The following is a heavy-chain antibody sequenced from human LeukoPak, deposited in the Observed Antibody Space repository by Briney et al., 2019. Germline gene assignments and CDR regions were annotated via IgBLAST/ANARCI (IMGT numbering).Heavy chain of an antibody. J-gene: IGHJ6*02. CDR1: GGSFSGYY. D-gene: IGHD1-1*01. CDR3: ARGRSGTAFYYYYYGMDV. CDR2: INHSGST. Sequence: PSETLSLTCAVYGGSFSGYYWSWIRQPPGKGLEWIGEINHSGSTNYNPSLKSRVTISVDTSENQFSLKLSSVTAADTAVYYCARGRSGTAFYYYYYGMDVWGQGTTVTVSS. V-gene: IGHV4-34*01.